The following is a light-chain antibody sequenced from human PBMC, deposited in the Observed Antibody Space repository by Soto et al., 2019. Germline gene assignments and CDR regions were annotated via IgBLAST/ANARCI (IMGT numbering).Light chain of an antibody. V-gene: IGLV2-14*01. CDR3: SSYTTSKTLV. CDR1: SSDIGAYNY. CDR2: EVS. Sequence: QSALTQPASVSGSPGQSITISCTGTSSDIGAYNYVSWYQQHPGKAPKLMIYEVSNRPSGVSIRFSGSKSGNTASLTISGLQAEDEADYYCSSYTTSKTLVFGGGTKLTVL. J-gene: IGLJ2*01.